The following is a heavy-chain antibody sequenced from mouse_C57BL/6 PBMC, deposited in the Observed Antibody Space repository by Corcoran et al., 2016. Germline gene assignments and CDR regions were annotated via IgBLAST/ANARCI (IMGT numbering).Heavy chain of an antibody. CDR3: TYYYGSSYWYFDV. CDR1: GYTFTDYK. D-gene: IGHD1-1*01. J-gene: IGHJ1*03. V-gene: IGHV1-15*01. Sequence: QLQQSGAELVRPGASGTLPCKASGYTFTDYKMHWEKQTPVHGRDWLGAIHPETGATAYNQKFTGKAILTAGKSSSTAYMELRSLTAEDSAVYYCTYYYGSSYWYFDVWGTGTTVTVSS. CDR2: IHPETGAT.